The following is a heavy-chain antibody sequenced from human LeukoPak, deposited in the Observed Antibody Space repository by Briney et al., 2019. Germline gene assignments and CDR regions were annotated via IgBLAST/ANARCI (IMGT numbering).Heavy chain of an antibody. J-gene: IGHJ3*02. V-gene: IGHV3-11*04. CDR3: AKDFEPRIQLPQGSAFDI. Sequence: LSLTCTVSGGSVSRSPYYWGWIRQAPGKGLEWVSYTSSSGSIYYADSVKGRFTISRDNSKNTLYLQMDSLRAEDTAVYYCAKDFEPRIQLPQGSAFDIWGQGTMVTVSS. CDR1: GGSVSRSPYY. D-gene: IGHD5-18*01. CDR2: TSSSGSI.